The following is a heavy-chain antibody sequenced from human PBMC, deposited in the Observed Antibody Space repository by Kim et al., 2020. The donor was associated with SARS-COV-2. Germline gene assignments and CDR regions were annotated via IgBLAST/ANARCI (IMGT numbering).Heavy chain of an antibody. J-gene: IGHJ6*02. D-gene: IGHD3-10*01. CDR1: GGTFSSYA. Sequence: SVKVSCKASGGTFSSYAISWVRQAPGQGLEWMGGIIPIFGTANYAQKFQGRVTITADESTSTAYMELSSLRSEDTAVYYCARIYYGSGSYGNHYYYGMDVWGQGTTVTVSS. CDR2: IIPIFGTA. V-gene: IGHV1-69*13. CDR3: ARIYYGSGSYGNHYYYGMDV.